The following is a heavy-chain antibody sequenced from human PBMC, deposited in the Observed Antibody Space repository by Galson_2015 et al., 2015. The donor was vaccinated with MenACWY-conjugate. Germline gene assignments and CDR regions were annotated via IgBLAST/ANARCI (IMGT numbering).Heavy chain of an antibody. CDR3: AKAAYYYGSGSYFDY. V-gene: IGHV3-30*18. CDR2: ISYDGSNK. D-gene: IGHD3-10*01. CDR1: GFTFSSYG. Sequence: LRLSCAASGFTFSSYGMHWVRQAPGKGLEWVAVISYDGSNKYYADSVKGRFTISRDSSKNTLYLQMNSLRAEDTAVYYCAKAAYYYGSGSYFDYWGQGTLVTVSS. J-gene: IGHJ4*02.